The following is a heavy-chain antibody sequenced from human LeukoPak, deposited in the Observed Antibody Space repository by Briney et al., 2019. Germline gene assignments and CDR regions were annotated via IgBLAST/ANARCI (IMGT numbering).Heavy chain of an antibody. CDR3: ARASTPKVGATIYYFDC. V-gene: IGHV7-4-1*02. Sequence: GAAVKVSCKASGYTFTSYILNWVRQAPGQGLECMGWINTNTGNPTYAQGFTGRFVFSLDTSVSTAYLQISSLKAEDTALYYCARASTPKVGATIYYFDCWGRGTLVTVSS. CDR2: INTNTGNP. D-gene: IGHD1-26*01. CDR1: GYTFTSYI. J-gene: IGHJ4*02.